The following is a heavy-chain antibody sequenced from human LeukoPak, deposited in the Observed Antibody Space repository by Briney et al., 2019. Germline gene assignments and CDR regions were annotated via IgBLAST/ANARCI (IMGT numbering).Heavy chain of an antibody. CDR1: GGSVSSYY. Sequence: SETLSLTCTVSGGSVSSYYWSWIRQPPGKGLEWIGYIYYSGSTNYNPSLKSRVTISVDTSKNQSSLKLSSVTAADTAVYYCARHRRDMDVWGQGTTVTVSS. CDR3: ARHRRDMDV. J-gene: IGHJ6*02. CDR2: IYYSGST. V-gene: IGHV4-59*08.